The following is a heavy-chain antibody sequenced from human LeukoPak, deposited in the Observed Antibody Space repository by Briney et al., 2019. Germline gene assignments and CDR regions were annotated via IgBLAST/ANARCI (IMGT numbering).Heavy chain of an antibody. CDR2: IYYSGST. Sequence: SETLSFTCTVSGGSISSYYWSWIRQPPEKGLEWIGYIYYSGSTNYNPSLKSRVTISVDTSKNQFSLKLSSVTAADTAVYYCARDSNLNWFDPWGQGTLVTVSS. D-gene: IGHD1-14*01. V-gene: IGHV4-59*01. J-gene: IGHJ5*02. CDR1: GGSISSYY. CDR3: ARDSNLNWFDP.